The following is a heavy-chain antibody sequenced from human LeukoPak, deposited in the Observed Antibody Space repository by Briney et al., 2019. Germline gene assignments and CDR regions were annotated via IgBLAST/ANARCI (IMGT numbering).Heavy chain of an antibody. CDR1: GFTFSSYA. Sequence: SGGSLRLSCAASGFTFSSYAMSWVRQAPGKGLEWVSAISGSGGSTYYADSVKGRFTISRDNSKNTLYLQMSSLRAEDTAVYYCAKGRGRYGSGSYYNWIFDYWGQGTLVTVSS. D-gene: IGHD3-10*01. CDR2: ISGSGGST. CDR3: AKGRGRYGSGSYYNWIFDY. J-gene: IGHJ4*02. V-gene: IGHV3-23*01.